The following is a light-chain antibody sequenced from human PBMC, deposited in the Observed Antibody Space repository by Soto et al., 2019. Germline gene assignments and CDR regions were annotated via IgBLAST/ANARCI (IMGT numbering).Light chain of an antibody. Sequence: DIQMTQSPSSLSASVGDSVTISCRASQFISTYLNWYQQKRGKAPKLLIYAASSLQRGVPSRFRGSGSVTDFTLTINSLQPEDFASYYCQKSHSAPLTCGGGTKMAFK. CDR2: AAS. V-gene: IGKV1-39*01. J-gene: IGKJ4*01. CDR3: QKSHSAPLT. CDR1: QFISTY.